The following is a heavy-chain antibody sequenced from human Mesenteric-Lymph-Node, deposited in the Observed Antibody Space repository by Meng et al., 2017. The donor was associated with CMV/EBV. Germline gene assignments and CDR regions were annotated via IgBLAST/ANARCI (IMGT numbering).Heavy chain of an antibody. J-gene: IGHJ6*02. Sequence: GESLKISCAASGFTFSSYSMNWVRQAPGKGLEWVSSISSSSSYIYYADSVKGRFTISRDNAKNSLYLQMNSLRAEDTAVYYCHTYYYGSGRYRHCYYYGMDVWGQGTTVTVSS. D-gene: IGHD3-10*01. CDR2: ISSSSSYI. CDR3: HTYYYGSGRYRHCYYYGMDV. V-gene: IGHV3-21*01. CDR1: GFTFSSYS.